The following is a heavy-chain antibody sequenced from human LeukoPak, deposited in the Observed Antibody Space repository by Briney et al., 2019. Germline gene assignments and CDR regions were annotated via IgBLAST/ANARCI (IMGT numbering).Heavy chain of an antibody. J-gene: IGHJ4*02. V-gene: IGHV1-2*02. CDR2: INPNSGGT. CDR3: MRGLTSGSYYPY. Sequence: GASVPVPCKAAGSSFTRYYMHWVRQAPGQGLEWMGWINPNSGGTKYAQKFQGRVTMTRDTSIRTAYMELSRLRSDDTAVYYCMRGLTSGSYYPYWGQGTLVTVSS. CDR1: GSSFTRYY. D-gene: IGHD1-26*01.